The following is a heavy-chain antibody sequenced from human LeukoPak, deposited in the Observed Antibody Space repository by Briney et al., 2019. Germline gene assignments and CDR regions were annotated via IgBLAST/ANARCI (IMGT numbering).Heavy chain of an antibody. CDR1: GFTFSSYA. CDR3: ANDRTLGYTDY. D-gene: IGHD3-16*02. CDR2: ISGSGGST. V-gene: IGHV3-23*01. Sequence: GGSLRLSCAASGFTFSSYAMSWVRQSPGKGLEWVSAISGSGGSTYYADSVKGRFTISRDNSKNTLYLQMNSLRAEDTAVYYCANDRTLGYTDYWGQGTLVTVSS. J-gene: IGHJ4*02.